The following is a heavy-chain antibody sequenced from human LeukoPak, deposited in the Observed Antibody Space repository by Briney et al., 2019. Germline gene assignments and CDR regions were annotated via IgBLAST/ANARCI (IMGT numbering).Heavy chain of an antibody. D-gene: IGHD6-13*01. J-gene: IGHJ4*02. V-gene: IGHV3-48*02. CDR1: GFTFSSYA. CDR3: ARDRPGYSSSWYSDY. Sequence: GGSLRLSCAASGFTFSSYAMSWVRQAPGKGLEWASYISGSSSTIYYADSVKGRFTISRDNAKNSLYLQMNGLRDEDTAVYYCARDRPGYSSSWYSDYWGQGTLVTVSS. CDR2: ISGSSSTI.